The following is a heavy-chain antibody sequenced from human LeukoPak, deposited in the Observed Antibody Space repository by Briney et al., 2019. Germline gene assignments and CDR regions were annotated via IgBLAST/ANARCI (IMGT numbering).Heavy chain of an antibody. D-gene: IGHD3-16*01. CDR2: IYYSGST. V-gene: IGHV4-59*01. Sequence: PSETLSLTCTVSGGSISSYYWSWIRQPPGKGLEWIGYIYYSGSTNHNPSLKSRVTISVDTSKNQFSLKLSSVTAADTAVYYCARDFGVAAFDIWGQGTMVTVSS. CDR3: ARDFGVAAFDI. J-gene: IGHJ3*02. CDR1: GGSISSYY.